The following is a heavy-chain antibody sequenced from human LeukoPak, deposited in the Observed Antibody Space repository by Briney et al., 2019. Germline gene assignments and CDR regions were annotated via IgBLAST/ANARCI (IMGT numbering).Heavy chain of an antibody. Sequence: GGSLRLSCAASGFTFDDYAMHWVRQAPGKGLEWVSGISWNSGSIGYADSVKGRFTISRDNAKNSLYLQMNSLRAEDTALYYCAKDSYYGSGSYYNYPDYWGQGTLVTVSS. D-gene: IGHD3-10*01. CDR2: ISWNSGSI. CDR3: AKDSYYGSGSYYNYPDY. CDR1: GFTFDDYA. V-gene: IGHV3-9*01. J-gene: IGHJ4*02.